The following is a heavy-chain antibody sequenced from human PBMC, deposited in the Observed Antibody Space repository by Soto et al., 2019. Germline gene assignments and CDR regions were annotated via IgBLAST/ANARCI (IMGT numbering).Heavy chain of an antibody. Sequence: GASVKVSCKASGYTFTSYGISWVRQAPGQGLEWMGWISAYNGNTNYAQKLQGRVTFTRDTSTSTVYMELSGLRSDDTAVYYCSRVDPGETSPFDHWGQGTLVTVSS. D-gene: IGHD3-10*01. J-gene: IGHJ4*02. V-gene: IGHV1-18*01. CDR3: SRVDPGETSPFDH. CDR2: ISAYNGNT. CDR1: GYTFTSYG.